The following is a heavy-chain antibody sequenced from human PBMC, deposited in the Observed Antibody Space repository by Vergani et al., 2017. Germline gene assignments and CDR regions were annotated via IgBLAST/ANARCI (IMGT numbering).Heavy chain of an antibody. CDR2: IYYSGST. CDR1: GGSISSYY. CDR3: ARERDYYGSVTYGMDV. D-gene: IGHD3-10*01. V-gene: IGHV4-59*01. Sequence: QVQLQESGPGLVKPSETLSLTCTVSGGSISSYYWSWIRQPPGKGLEWIGYIYYSGSTNYNPSLKSRVTISGDTSKNQFSLNLSSVTAADTAVYYCARERDYYGSVTYGMDVWGQGTTVTVSS. J-gene: IGHJ6*02.